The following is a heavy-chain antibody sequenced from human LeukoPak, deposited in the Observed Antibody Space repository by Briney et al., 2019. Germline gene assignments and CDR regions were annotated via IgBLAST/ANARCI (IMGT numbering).Heavy chain of an antibody. Sequence: GGSLRLSCAASGFAFSAYWMHWVRQAPGKGLVWVSRIDRDVRTSNYADTVKGRFTISRDNAKNTLYLQMDSLRAEDAAVYYCARGGSFGTFDSWGQGTLVTVSS. D-gene: IGHD3-10*01. CDR2: IDRDVRTS. CDR3: ARGGSFGTFDS. V-gene: IGHV3-74*01. J-gene: IGHJ4*02. CDR1: GFAFSAYW.